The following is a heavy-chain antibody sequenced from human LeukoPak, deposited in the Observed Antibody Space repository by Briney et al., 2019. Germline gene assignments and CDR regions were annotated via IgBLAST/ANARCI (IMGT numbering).Heavy chain of an antibody. V-gene: IGHV4-59*11. Sequence: SETLSLTCIVSSGSINNHYWSWIRRPPGKGGEWSGYIYNSWNTNFNPSLQRRVTISMDASRKQFSLNLTSVTAADTAVYYCARDQIGYGLDYWGQGTLVTVSS. D-gene: IGHD5-18*01. J-gene: IGHJ4*02. CDR1: SGSINNHY. CDR2: IYNSWNT. CDR3: ARDQIGYGLDY.